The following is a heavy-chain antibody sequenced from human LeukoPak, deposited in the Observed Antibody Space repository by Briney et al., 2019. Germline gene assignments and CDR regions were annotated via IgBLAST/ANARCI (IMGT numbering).Heavy chain of an antibody. Sequence: SETLSLTCTVSGGSISSYYWSWIRQPPGKGLEWIGYIYYSGSTNYNPSLKSRVTISVDTSKNQFSLKLSSVTAADTAVYYCARGVPAEDWFDPWGQGTLVTVSP. CDR2: IYYSGST. D-gene: IGHD2-2*01. V-gene: IGHV4-59*01. J-gene: IGHJ5*02. CDR1: GGSISSYY. CDR3: ARGVPAEDWFDP.